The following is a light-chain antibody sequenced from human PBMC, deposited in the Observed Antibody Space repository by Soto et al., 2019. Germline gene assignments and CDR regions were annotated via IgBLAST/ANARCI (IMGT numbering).Light chain of an antibody. CDR1: SSNIGSNY. V-gene: IGLV1-47*01. CDR3: AAWDDSLSGQV. Sequence: QAVVTQAPSASGTPGQGVTISCSGSSSNIGSNYVYWYQQLPGTAPKLLIYRSNLRPSGVPDRFSGSKSGTSASLAISGLRSEDEADYYCAAWDDSLSGQVFGTGTKVTVL. CDR2: RSN. J-gene: IGLJ1*01.